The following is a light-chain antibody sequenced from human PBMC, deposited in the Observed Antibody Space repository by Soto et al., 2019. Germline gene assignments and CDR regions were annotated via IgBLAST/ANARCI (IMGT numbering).Light chain of an antibody. J-gene: IGLJ1*01. V-gene: IGLV3-25*02. CDR3: QSADSSGTYYV. Sequence: SYALTQPPSVSVSPGQTARITCSGDALPKQYAYWYQQKPGQAPVLVIYKDSERPSGIPERFSGSSSGTTVTLTISGVQAEDEADYYCQSADSSGTYYVFGTGTQLTVL. CDR2: KDS. CDR1: ALPKQY.